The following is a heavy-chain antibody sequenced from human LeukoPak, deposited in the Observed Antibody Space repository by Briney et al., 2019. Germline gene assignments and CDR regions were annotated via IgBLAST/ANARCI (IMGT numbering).Heavy chain of an antibody. Sequence: GGSLRLSCAASGFTFSSYSMNWVRQAPGKGLEWVSSISSSSSYIYYADSVKGRFTISRDNAKNSLYLQMNSLRAEDTAVYYCAKTSLYDSSGYYYWGQGTLVTVSS. V-gene: IGHV3-21*01. CDR1: GFTFSSYS. D-gene: IGHD3-22*01. CDR2: ISSSSSYI. CDR3: AKTSLYDSSGYYY. J-gene: IGHJ4*02.